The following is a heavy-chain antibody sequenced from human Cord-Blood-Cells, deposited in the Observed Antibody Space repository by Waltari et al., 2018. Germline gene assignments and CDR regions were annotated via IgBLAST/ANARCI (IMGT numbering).Heavy chain of an antibody. D-gene: IGHD3-10*01. Sequence: QVQLVQSGAEVKKPGASVKVSCKASGYTFTGYYMHWVRQAPGQGLEWMGWINPNRGGRNDGQKFQGRVTMTRETSISTAYMELRRLRSDDTAVYYCARGAVRNAFDIWGQGTMVTVSS. CDR3: ARGAVRNAFDI. CDR1: GYTFTGYY. V-gene: IGHV1-2*02. CDR2: INPNRGGR. J-gene: IGHJ3*02.